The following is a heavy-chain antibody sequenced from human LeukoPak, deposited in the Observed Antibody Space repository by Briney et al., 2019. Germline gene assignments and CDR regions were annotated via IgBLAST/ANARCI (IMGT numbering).Heavy chain of an antibody. Sequence: SETLSLTCTVSGGSISSSNYYWGWIRQPPGKGLEWIGRIYYGGNTYYNPSLKSRVTISIDASKNQFSLKLNSVTATDTAVYYCARDPPYDYVWGSYRFDYWGQGTLVTVSS. V-gene: IGHV4-39*07. J-gene: IGHJ4*02. CDR1: GGSISSSNYY. CDR2: IYYGGNT. CDR3: ARDPPYDYVWGSYRFDY. D-gene: IGHD3-16*02.